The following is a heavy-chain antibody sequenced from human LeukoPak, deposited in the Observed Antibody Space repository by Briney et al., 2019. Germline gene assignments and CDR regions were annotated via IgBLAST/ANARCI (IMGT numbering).Heavy chain of an antibody. V-gene: IGHV3-23*01. D-gene: IGHD2-15*01. CDR1: GFTFSSYA. CDR2: ISGSDGST. Sequence: GGSLRLSCAASGFTFSSYAMSWFRQDPGKGLEWVSRISGSDGSTYYADSVKGRFTISRDNSKNTLYVQMNSLRAKDTAVYYCAKARGFCSGNNCYNPFDPWGQGTLVTVSS. CDR3: AKARGFCSGNNCYNPFDP. J-gene: IGHJ5*02.